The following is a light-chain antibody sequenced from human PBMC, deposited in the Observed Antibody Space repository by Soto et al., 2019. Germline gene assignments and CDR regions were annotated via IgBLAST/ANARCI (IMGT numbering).Light chain of an antibody. J-gene: IGLJ1*01. CDR3: TSYGGNNNFV. Sequence: QSALTQPPSASGSPGQSVTISCTGSSSDVGYYKYVSWYQQYPGKAPRVLIYDVSQRPSGVPDRFSGSKSGNTASLTISGLQSEDEADYYCTSYGGNNNFVFGSGTKLTVL. CDR2: DVS. V-gene: IGLV2-8*01. CDR1: SSDVGYYKY.